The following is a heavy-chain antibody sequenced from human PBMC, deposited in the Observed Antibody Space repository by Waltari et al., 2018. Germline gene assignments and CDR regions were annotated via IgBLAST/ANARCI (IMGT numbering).Heavy chain of an antibody. CDR2: IWYDGSNK. CDR3: AKGHGIAVAGRGGDAFDI. J-gene: IGHJ3*02. Sequence: QVQLVESGGGVVQPGRSLRLSCAASGFTFSSYGMHWVRQAPGKGLEWVAVIWYDGSNKYYADSVKGRFTISRDNSKNTLYLQMNSLRAEDTAVYYCAKGHGIAVAGRGGDAFDIWGQGTMVTVSS. D-gene: IGHD6-19*01. CDR1: GFTFSSYG. V-gene: IGHV3-33*06.